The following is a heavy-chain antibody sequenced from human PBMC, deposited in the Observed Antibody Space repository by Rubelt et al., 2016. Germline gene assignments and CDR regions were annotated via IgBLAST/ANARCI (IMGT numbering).Heavy chain of an antibody. D-gene: IGHD5-18*01. CDR1: GGSFSGYY. CDR2: INHSGST. Sequence: QVQLQQWGAGLLKPSETLSLTCAVYGGSFSGYYWSWIRQPPGKGLEWIGEINHSGSTNYNPSLKSRVTISVDTSKNQFSLSWALVTAADTAVYYCARLPKSGYNYGHYFDYWGQGTLVTVSS. CDR3: ARLPKSGYNYGHYFDY. J-gene: IGHJ4*02. V-gene: IGHV4-34*01.